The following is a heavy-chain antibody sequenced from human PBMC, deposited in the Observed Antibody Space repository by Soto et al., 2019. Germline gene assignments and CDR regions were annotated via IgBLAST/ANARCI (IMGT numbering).Heavy chain of an antibody. CDR1: GSAITRYY. CDR2: INRGGGSA. V-gene: IGHV1-46*01. D-gene: IGHD3-10*01. Sequence: QVDLVQSGAEVKKPGASVTISCKASGSAITRYYIHWVRQAPGRGLEWMGIINRGGGSASYAQKFQDRVTIDKDTSTGTVYMDLRSLRTEDTAAYYCARDTSCRSLNGLDVWGQGTTVNVS. CDR3: ARDTSCRSLNGLDV. J-gene: IGHJ6*02.